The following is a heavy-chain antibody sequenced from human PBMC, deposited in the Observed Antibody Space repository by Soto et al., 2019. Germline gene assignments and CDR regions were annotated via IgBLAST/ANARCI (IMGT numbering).Heavy chain of an antibody. Sequence: GGSLRLSCAASGFTFSESAMHWVRQASGKGLEWVGRIRNKDNNYATAYTASVKGRFTISRDDSKNTVYLQMNSLKIDDTAVYYCFSRRDCTAVDLFDYWGLRSLDTGSS. CDR3: FSRRDCTAVDLFDY. J-gene: IGHJ4*02. CDR2: IRNKDNNYAT. CDR1: GFTFSESA. D-gene: IGHD2-21*01. V-gene: IGHV3-73*01.